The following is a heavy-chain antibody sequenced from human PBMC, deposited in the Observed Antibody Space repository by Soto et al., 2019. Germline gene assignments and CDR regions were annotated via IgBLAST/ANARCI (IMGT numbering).Heavy chain of an antibody. D-gene: IGHD4-17*01. Sequence: PXGSLRLSCAASGFIVNDYYMSWIRQAPGKGLEWLSNISGSSGSKKYADAGKGRFTISRDNAKKSLYLEMHSLRAEDTAMYYCQRYDAEVTTFFDQWGQGTLVTVSS. CDR3: QRYDAEVTTFFDQ. CDR2: ISGSSGSK. J-gene: IGHJ4*02. V-gene: IGHV3-11*06. CDR1: GFIVNDYY.